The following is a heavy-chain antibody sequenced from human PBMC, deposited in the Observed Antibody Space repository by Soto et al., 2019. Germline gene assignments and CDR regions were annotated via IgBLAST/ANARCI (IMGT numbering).Heavy chain of an antibody. Sequence: EGQLLESGGGLVQPGGSLRLSCAASGFTFSSYAMSWVRQAPGKGLEWVSAISGSGSSTYYADSVKGRFTISRDNSKNTLYLQMKSLRADDTAVYYCAKHPVVGPGIAFDIWGQGTIVTVSS. V-gene: IGHV3-23*01. D-gene: IGHD3-22*01. J-gene: IGHJ3*02. CDR1: GFTFSSYA. CDR3: AKHPVVGPGIAFDI. CDR2: ISGSGSST.